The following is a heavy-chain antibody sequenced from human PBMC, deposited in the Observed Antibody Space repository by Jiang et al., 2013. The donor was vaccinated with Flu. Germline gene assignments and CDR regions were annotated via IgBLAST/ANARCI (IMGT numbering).Heavy chain of an antibody. D-gene: IGHD2/OR15-2a*01. CDR3: ARLSSDCNDVKCSTYRSIDS. Sequence: VQLVESGGGLVQPGGSLRLSCAASQFTFRIYSMTWVRQAPGKGLEWVANIKGDESEKFYVDSVKGRFTISRDNAENSLYLQMNNLRAEDTAMYYCARLSSDCNDVKCSTYRSIDSWGRGTLVTVSS. CDR1: QFTFRIYS. J-gene: IGHJ4*02. V-gene: IGHV3-7*03. CDR2: IKGDESEK.